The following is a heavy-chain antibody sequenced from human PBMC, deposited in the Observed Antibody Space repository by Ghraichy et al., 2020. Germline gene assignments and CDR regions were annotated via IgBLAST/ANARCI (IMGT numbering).Heavy chain of an antibody. CDR3: ARGGIVPGAIRDALDI. J-gene: IGHJ3*02. V-gene: IGHV1-2*02. D-gene: IGHD2-2*02. CDR2: INSKSGAT. CDR1: GYTFTGYF. Sequence: ASVKVSCKTSGYTFTGYFIHWVRQAPGQGLEWMGWINSKSGATKYAQKFQGRLTLSRATSTSTAYMELSWLRSDETAMFYCARGGIVPGAIRDALDIWGQGRTVTGSS.